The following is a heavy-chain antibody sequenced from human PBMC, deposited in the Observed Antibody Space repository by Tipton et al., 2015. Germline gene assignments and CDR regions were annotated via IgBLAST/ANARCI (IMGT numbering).Heavy chain of an antibody. CDR1: GYSISSGYY. J-gene: IGHJ4*02. CDR2: IYHSGTT. Sequence: TLSLTCAVFGYSISSGYYWGWIRQPPGKGLEWIGSIYHSGTTYSNPSLKSRVTISVDTSKNQFSLKLRSVTAADTAVYYCACQDYDSLTRDYQTVDYWGQGTLVTVSS. D-gene: IGHD3-9*01. CDR3: ACQDYDSLTRDYQTVDY. V-gene: IGHV4-38-2*01.